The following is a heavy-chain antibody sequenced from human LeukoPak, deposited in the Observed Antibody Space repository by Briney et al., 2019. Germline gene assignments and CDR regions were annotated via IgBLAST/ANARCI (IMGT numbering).Heavy chain of an antibody. J-gene: IGHJ6*03. CDR3: ARHSGGPAAITHYYYYMDV. Sequence: SGGSLRLSCAASGFTFSDYYMSWIRQAPGKGLEWVSYISSSGSTIYYADSVKGRFTISRVNPKNSLYLQMNSLRAEDTAVYYCARHSGGPAAITHYYYYMDVWGKGTTVTVSS. CDR1: GFTFSDYY. CDR2: ISSSGSTI. D-gene: IGHD2-2*01. V-gene: IGHV3-11*04.